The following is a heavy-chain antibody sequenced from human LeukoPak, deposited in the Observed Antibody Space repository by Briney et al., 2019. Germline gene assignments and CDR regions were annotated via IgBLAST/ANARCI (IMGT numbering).Heavy chain of an antibody. D-gene: IGHD3-3*01. CDR2: ISGSGGST. CDR3: AKEDLEWLFVYYYYYMDV. Sequence: AGGSLRLSCAASGFTFSSYAMSWVRQAPGKGQEWVSAISGSGGSTYYADSVKGRFTISRDNSKNTLYLQMNSLRAEDTAVYYCAKEDLEWLFVYYYYYMDVWGKGTTVTVSS. V-gene: IGHV3-23*01. CDR1: GFTFSSYA. J-gene: IGHJ6*03.